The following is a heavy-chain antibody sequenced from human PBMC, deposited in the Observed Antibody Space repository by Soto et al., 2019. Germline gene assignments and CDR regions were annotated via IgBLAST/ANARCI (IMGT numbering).Heavy chain of an antibody. V-gene: IGHV1-46*01. D-gene: IGHD3-22*01. J-gene: IGHJ5*02. CDR2: INPSGGST. CDR1: GYTFTSYY. Sequence: GASVKVSCKASGYTFTSYYMHWVRQAPGQGLEWMGIINPSGGSTSYAQKFQGRVTMTRDTSTSTVYMELSSLRSEDTAVYYCARDFAYYYDSSGYYGGDNWFDPWGQGTLVTVSS. CDR3: ARDFAYYYDSSGYYGGDNWFDP.